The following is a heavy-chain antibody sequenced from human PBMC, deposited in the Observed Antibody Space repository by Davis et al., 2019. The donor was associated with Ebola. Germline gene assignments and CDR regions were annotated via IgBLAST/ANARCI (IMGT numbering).Heavy chain of an antibody. J-gene: IGHJ4*02. CDR1: GGSISSGGYY. D-gene: IGHD2-21*01. Sequence: MPSETLSLTCTVSGGSISSGGYYWSWIRQPPGKGLEWIGYIYYSGSTYYNPSLKSRVTISLDTSKNQFSLKLTSVTAADTAVYYCARDLSGDQGPLLDYWGQGILVTVSS. CDR3: ARDLSGDQGPLLDY. CDR2: IYYSGST. V-gene: IGHV4-30-4*01.